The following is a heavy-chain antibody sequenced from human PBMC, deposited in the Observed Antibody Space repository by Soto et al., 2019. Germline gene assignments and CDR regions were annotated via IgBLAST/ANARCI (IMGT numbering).Heavy chain of an antibody. CDR3: ARRDGTTGTPAAFDI. CDR1: GFTFSSYS. J-gene: IGHJ3*02. CDR2: ISSSSSYI. V-gene: IGHV3-21*01. Sequence: LRLSCAASGFTFSSYSMNWVRQAPGKGLEWVSSISSSSSYIYYADSVKGRFTISRDNAKNSLYLQMNSLRAEDTAVYYCARRDGTTGTPAAFDIWGQGTMVTVSS. D-gene: IGHD1-1*01.